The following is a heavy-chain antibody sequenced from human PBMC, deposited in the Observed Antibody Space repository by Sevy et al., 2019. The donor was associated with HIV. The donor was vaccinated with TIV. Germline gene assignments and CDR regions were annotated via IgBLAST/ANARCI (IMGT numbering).Heavy chain of an antibody. CDR3: ARGGVITMIVVNI. Sequence: GGSLRLSCAASGFTFSSYSMNWVRQAPGKGLEWVSSISSSSSYIYYADSVKGRFTISRDNAKNSLYLQMSSLRAEDTAVYYCARGGVITMIVVNIWGQGTMVTVSS. CDR1: GFTFSSYS. V-gene: IGHV3-21*01. D-gene: IGHD3-22*01. CDR2: ISSSSSYI. J-gene: IGHJ3*02.